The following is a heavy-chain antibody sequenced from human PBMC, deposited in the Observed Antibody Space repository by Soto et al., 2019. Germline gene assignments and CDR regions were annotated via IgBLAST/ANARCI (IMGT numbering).Heavy chain of an antibody. V-gene: IGHV1-69*02. J-gene: IGHJ4*02. CDR1: GGTFSSYT. Sequence: ASVKVSCKASGGTFSSYTISWVRQAPGQGLEWMGRIIPILGIANYAQKFQGRVTITADKSTSTAYMELSSLRSEDTAVYYCASVPQYCSSTSCRGHFDYWGQGALVTVSS. CDR2: IIPILGIA. CDR3: ASVPQYCSSTSCRGHFDY. D-gene: IGHD2-2*01.